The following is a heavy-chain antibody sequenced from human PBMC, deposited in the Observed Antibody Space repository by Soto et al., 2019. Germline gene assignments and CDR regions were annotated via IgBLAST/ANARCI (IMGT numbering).Heavy chain of an antibody. J-gene: IGHJ6*02. V-gene: IGHV1-69*18. Sequence: QVQLVQSGAEVKKPGSSVTVSCKASGGTFSSYAISWLRQAPGQGLEWMGRIIPFIGTANDAQKFQGRVTITADESTSKAYMELTILRSEDTAVYYCARVVMTTVPASYYYGMDVLGQGTTVTVSS. D-gene: IGHD4-4*01. CDR2: IIPFIGTA. CDR1: GGTFSSYA. CDR3: ARVVMTTVPASYYYGMDV.